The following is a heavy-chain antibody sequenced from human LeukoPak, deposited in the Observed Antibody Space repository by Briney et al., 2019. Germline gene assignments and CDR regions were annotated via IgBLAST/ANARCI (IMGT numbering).Heavy chain of an antibody. CDR2: INHSGST. V-gene: IGHV4-34*01. CDR1: GESFSGYY. Sequence: SETLSLTCAVYGESFSGYYWSWIRQPPGKGLEWIGEINHSGSTNYNPSLKSRVTISVDTSKNQFSLKLSSVTAADTAVYYCARRHSSGWYDFDYWGQGTLVTVSS. J-gene: IGHJ4*02. D-gene: IGHD6-19*01. CDR3: ARRHSSGWYDFDY.